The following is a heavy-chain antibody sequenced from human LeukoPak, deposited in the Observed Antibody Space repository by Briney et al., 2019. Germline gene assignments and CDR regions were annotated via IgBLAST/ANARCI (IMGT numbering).Heavy chain of an antibody. D-gene: IGHD2-15*01. J-gene: IGHJ5*02. CDR1: GGTFSSYA. CDR3: ASCSGGSCYRDNWFDP. Sequence: SVKVSCKASGGTFSSYAISWVRQAPGQGLEWMGGIIPIFGTANYAQKFQGGVTITADESTSTAYMELSSLRSEDTAVYYCASCSGGSCYRDNWFDPWGQGTLVTVSS. V-gene: IGHV1-69*13. CDR2: IIPIFGTA.